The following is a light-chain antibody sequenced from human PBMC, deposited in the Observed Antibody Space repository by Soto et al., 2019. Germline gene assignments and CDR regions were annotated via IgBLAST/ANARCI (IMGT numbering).Light chain of an antibody. CDR3: ISYTGSSTLYV. CDR1: SRDVGGYNY. CDR2: EVS. J-gene: IGLJ1*01. V-gene: IGLV2-14*01. Sequence: QSALTQPPSASGSPGQSITISCTGTSRDVGGYNYVSWYQQHPGKAPKLIIYEVSTRPSGVSNRFSGSKSGNTASLTISGLQAEDEADYYCISYTGSSTLYVFGTGTKLTVL.